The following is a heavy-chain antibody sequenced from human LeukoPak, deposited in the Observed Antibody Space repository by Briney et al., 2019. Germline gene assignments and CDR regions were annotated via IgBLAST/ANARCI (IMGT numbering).Heavy chain of an antibody. Sequence: PGGSLRLSCAASGFTSSSYAMSWVRQAPGKGLEWVSGISGSGGSTYYADSVKGRFTISRDNSKNTLYLQMNSLRAEDTAVYYCAKGSSRGSYYAFDCWGQGTLVTVSS. CDR2: ISGSGGST. J-gene: IGHJ4*02. CDR1: GFTSSSYA. D-gene: IGHD1-26*01. CDR3: AKGSSRGSYYAFDC. V-gene: IGHV3-23*01.